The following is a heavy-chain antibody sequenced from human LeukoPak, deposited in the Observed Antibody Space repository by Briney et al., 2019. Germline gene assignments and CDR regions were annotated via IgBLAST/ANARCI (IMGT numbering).Heavy chain of an antibody. V-gene: IGHV1-69*05. CDR1: GGTFSSYA. Sequence: ASVKVSCKASGGTFSSYAISWVRQAPGQGLEWMGGIIPIFGTANYAQKFQGRVTITTDESTSTAYMELSSLRSEDTAVYYCARGMLRFLEWLSIDYWGQGTLVTVSS. CDR3: ARGMLRFLEWLSIDY. CDR2: IIPIFGTA. D-gene: IGHD3-3*01. J-gene: IGHJ4*02.